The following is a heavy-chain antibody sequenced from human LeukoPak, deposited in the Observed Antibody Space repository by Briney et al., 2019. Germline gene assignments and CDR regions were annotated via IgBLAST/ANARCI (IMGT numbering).Heavy chain of an antibody. CDR2: IYYSGST. CDR3: ARGGPQASWELPL. D-gene: IGHD1-26*01. J-gene: IGHJ4*02. Sequence: KPSETLSLTCTVSGGSISSYYWSWIRQPPGKGLEWIGYIYYSGSTNYNPSLKSRVTISVDTSKNQFSLRLSSVTAADTAVYYCARGGPQASWELPLRGQGTLVTVSS. CDR1: GGSISSYY. V-gene: IGHV4-59*01.